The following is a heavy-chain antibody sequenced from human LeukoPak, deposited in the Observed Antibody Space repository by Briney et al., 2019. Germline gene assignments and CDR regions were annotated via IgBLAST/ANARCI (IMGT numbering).Heavy chain of an antibody. D-gene: IGHD3-22*01. J-gene: IGHJ3*02. CDR1: GGSISSYY. Sequence: SETLSLTCTVSGGSISSYYWSWIRQPAGKGLEWIGRIYTSGSTNYNPSLKSRVTMSVDTSKNQFSLKLSSVTAADTAVYYCAHYYDSRGVGAFDIWGQGTMVAVSS. CDR2: IYTSGST. CDR3: AHYYDSRGVGAFDI. V-gene: IGHV4-4*07.